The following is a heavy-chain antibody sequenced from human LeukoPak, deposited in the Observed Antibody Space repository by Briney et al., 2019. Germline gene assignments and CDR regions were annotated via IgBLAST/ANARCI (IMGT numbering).Heavy chain of an antibody. CDR2: IKDDGSVK. D-gene: IGHD2-21*01. Sequence: GGSLRLSCAASGFTFSSYSTNWVRQAPGKGLEWVANIKDDGSVKNHVDSLKGRFSISRDNARNSLYLQISSLRAEDTAVYYCAREVVATASAFDCWGQGTLVTVSS. V-gene: IGHV3-7*03. CDR1: GFTFSSYS. J-gene: IGHJ4*02. CDR3: AREVVATASAFDC.